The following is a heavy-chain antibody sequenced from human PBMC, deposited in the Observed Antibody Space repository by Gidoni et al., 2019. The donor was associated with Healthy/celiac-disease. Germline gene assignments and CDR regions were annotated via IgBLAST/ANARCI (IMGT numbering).Heavy chain of an antibody. Sequence: EVQLEESGGGLVQPGGSLRLSCAASGFPFSDYWMSWVRQAPGKGLEWVANINQDGSEKYFVDSVKGRFTISRDNAQNSLYLQMNSLRAEDTSVYYCARDRWLATRSRLYFYYYMDVWGKGTTVTVSS. CDR3: ARDRWLATRSRLYFYYYMDV. CDR1: GFPFSDYW. D-gene: IGHD6-6*01. V-gene: IGHV3-7*01. CDR2: INQDGSEK. J-gene: IGHJ6*03.